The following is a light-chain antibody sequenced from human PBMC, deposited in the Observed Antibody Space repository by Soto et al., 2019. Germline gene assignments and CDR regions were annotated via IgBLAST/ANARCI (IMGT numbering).Light chain of an antibody. CDR2: GAS. J-gene: IGKJ1*01. Sequence: EIVLTQSPGTLSLSPGERATLSCRASQSVSSSYLAWYQHKPGQAPRLLIYGASNRAAGIPDRFSGSGSGTDFTLTISRLEPEDCAVYYCQQSGTFGQWTKVEI. CDR1: QSVSSSY. CDR3: QQSGT. V-gene: IGKV3-20*01.